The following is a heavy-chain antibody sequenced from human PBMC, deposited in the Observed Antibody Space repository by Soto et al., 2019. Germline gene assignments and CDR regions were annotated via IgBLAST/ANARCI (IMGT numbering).Heavy chain of an antibody. V-gene: IGHV4-34*01. CDR1: GGSFSGYQ. Sequence: QVQLQQWGAGLLKPSETLSLTCAVYGGSFSGYQWTWIRQTPGKRLEWIGEINDSGNINYNPSLTSRVTILVDTPKKQISLKLSSVTAADTAVYYCARGLILWFGELSRRGGYYYYMDVWGKGTTVTVSS. D-gene: IGHD3-10*01. J-gene: IGHJ6*03. CDR2: INDSGNI. CDR3: ARGLILWFGELSRRGGYYYYMDV.